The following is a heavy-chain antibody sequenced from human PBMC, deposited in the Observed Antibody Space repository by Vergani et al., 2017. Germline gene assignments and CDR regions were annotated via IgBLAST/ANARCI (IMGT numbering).Heavy chain of an antibody. Sequence: QVQLVQSGAEVKKPGASVKVSCKASGYTFTSDDINWVRQATGQGLEWMGWMNPISGNTGYAQNLQGRLTITRDTSVNTAYMELSSLTSEDMAVYYCVRVAPSNSEVTPTAFDVWGQGTMVTVSS. D-gene: IGHD1-1*01. V-gene: IGHV1-8*03. CDR3: VRVAPSNSEVTPTAFDV. CDR2: MNPISGNT. CDR1: GYTFTSDD. J-gene: IGHJ3*01.